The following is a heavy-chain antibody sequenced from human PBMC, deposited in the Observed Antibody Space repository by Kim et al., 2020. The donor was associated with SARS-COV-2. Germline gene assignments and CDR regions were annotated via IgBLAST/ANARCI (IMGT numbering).Heavy chain of an antibody. D-gene: IGHD3-10*01. CDR1: GFTFSSYG. V-gene: IGHV3-30*18. CDR2: ISYDGSNK. CDR3: AKGGQLLWFGEFDY. Sequence: GGSLRLSCAASGFTFSSYGMHWVRQAPGKGLEWVAVISYDGSNKYYADSVKGRFTISRDNSKNTLYLQMNSLRAEDTAVYYCAKGGQLLWFGEFDYWGQGTLVTVSS. J-gene: IGHJ4*02.